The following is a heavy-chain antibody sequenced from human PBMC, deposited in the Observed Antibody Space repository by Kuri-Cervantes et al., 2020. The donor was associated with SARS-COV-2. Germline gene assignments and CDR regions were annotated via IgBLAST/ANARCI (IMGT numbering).Heavy chain of an antibody. CDR2: IYYSGST. Sequence: LRLSCAVYGGSFSGYYWSWIRQPPGKGLEWIGYIYYSGSTHYNPSLKSRVTISVDTSKNQFSLKLSSVTAADTAVYYCSRGVKPHSSWYLVDYWGQGTLVTVSS. D-gene: IGHD6-13*01. V-gene: IGHV4-30-4*08. CDR3: SRGVKPHSSWYLVDY. CDR1: GGSFSGYY. J-gene: IGHJ4*02.